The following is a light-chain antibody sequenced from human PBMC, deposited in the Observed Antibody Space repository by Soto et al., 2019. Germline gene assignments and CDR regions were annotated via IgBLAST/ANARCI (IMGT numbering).Light chain of an antibody. CDR1: RSNIGSSY. CDR2: NND. V-gene: IGLV1-47*02. CDR3: AAWDDSLSGPV. Sequence: QLVLTQPPSASGTPGQRVTISCSGSRSNIGSSYVYWYQQLPGTAPKVLIYNNDRRLSGVPDRFSASKSGTSASLAISGLRSEDEADYYCAAWDDSLSGPVFGGGTKLTVL. J-gene: IGLJ3*02.